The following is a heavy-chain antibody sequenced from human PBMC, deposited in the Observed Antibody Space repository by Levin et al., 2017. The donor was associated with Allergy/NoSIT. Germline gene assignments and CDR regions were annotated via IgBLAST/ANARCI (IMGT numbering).Heavy chain of an antibody. D-gene: IGHD4-17*01. Sequence: GGSLRLSCAASGFSVNTNYMAWVRQAPGKGLDWVSLIYGAGITHYADSVKGRFTISRDNSKNTLYLQMNSLTAEDTAVYYCARELSFGDYVLGYWGQGTRFTVSS. V-gene: IGHV3-53*01. J-gene: IGHJ4*02. CDR2: IYGAGIT. CDR3: ARELSFGDYVLGY. CDR1: GFSVNTNY.